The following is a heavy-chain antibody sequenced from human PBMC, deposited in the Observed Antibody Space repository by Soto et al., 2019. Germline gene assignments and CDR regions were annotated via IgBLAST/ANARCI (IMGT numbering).Heavy chain of an antibody. J-gene: IGHJ6*02. D-gene: IGHD3-16*01. CDR3: ARAYTGLYGMDV. V-gene: IGHV3-13*01. Sequence: PGGSLRLSCAASGFTFSSYDMHWVRQAKGKGLEWVSAIGTAGDTYYPCSVKGRFTISRENAKNSLYLQMNSLRAGDTAVYYCARAYTGLYGMDVWGQGTTVTVSS. CDR1: GFTFSSYD. CDR2: IGTAGDT.